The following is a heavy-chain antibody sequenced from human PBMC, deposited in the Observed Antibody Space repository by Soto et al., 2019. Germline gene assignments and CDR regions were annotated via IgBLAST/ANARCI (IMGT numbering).Heavy chain of an antibody. Sequence: SETLSLTCAVYGGSFSGYYWSWIRQPPGKGLEWIGEINHSGSTNYNPSLKSRVTISVDTSKNQFSLKLSSVTAADTAVYYCVRVGKRLRGKIVVVPAAMPPTTGYGMDVWGQGTTVTVSS. V-gene: IGHV4-34*01. CDR2: INHSGST. J-gene: IGHJ6*02. CDR1: GGSFSGYY. CDR3: VRVGKRLRGKIVVVPAAMPPTTGYGMDV. D-gene: IGHD2-2*01.